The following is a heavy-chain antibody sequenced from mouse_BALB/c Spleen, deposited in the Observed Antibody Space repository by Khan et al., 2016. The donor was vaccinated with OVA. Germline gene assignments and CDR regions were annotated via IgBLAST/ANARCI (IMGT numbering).Heavy chain of an antibody. D-gene: IGHD2-13*01. J-gene: IGHJ3*01. CDR2: ISDGGNYT. V-gene: IGHV5-4*02. CDR1: GFTFSDYY. Sequence: EVELVESGGGLVKPGGSLKLSCEASGFTFSDYYMYWVRQTPEKRLEWVATISDGGNYTYYPDSVTGRFTISRDDVKNNLYLRKSSLKSEDTAMYDCTRGYYGDPFAYWGQGTLVTVSA. CDR3: TRGYYGDPFAY.